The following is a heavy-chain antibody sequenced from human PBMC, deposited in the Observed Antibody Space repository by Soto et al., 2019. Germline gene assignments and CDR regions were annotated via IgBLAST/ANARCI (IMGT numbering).Heavy chain of an antibody. CDR1: GFTFSTYG. V-gene: IGHV3-30*18. J-gene: IGHJ3*01. Sequence: QVQVVESGGGVVRPGRSLRLSCAASGFTFSTYGMHWVRQAPGKGLEWVAVISYDGSKEYYADSVKGRFTISRDNSKNTLYLQMNSLIVEDTAVYYCAKLPGDAFDVWGQGTMVTVSS. CDR2: ISYDGSKE. CDR3: AKLPGDAFDV.